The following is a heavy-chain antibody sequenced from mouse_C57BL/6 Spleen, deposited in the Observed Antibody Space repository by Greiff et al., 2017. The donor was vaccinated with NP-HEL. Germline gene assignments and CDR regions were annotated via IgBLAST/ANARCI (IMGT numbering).Heavy chain of an antibody. D-gene: IGHD2-1*01. CDR2: ISYDGSN. CDR3: ARIYGNYDYYAMDY. CDR1: GYSITSGYY. Sequence: EVKLVESGPGLVKPSQSLSLTCSVTGYSITSGYYWNWIRQFPGNKLEWMGYISYDGSNNYNPSLKNRISITRDTSKNQFFLKLNSVTTEDTATYYCARIYGNYDYYAMDYWGQGTSVTVSS. J-gene: IGHJ4*01. V-gene: IGHV3-6*01.